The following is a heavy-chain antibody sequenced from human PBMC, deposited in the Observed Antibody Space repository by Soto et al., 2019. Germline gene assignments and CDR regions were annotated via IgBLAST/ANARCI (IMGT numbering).Heavy chain of an antibody. J-gene: IGHJ5*02. CDR2: ISGSGGST. CDR1: GFTFSSYA. V-gene: IGHV3-23*01. Sequence: LRLSCAASGFTFSSYAMSWVRQAPGKGLEWVSAISGSGGSTYYADSVKGRFTISRDNSKNTLYLQMNSLRAEDTAVYYCANGVTAIPEYNWFDPWGQGTLVTVS. D-gene: IGHD2-21*02. CDR3: ANGVTAIPEYNWFDP.